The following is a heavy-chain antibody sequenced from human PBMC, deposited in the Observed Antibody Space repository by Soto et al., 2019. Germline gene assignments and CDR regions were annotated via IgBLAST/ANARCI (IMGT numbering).Heavy chain of an antibody. CDR2: IDYRGSI. V-gene: IGHV4-31*03. CDR1: GGSISSGGYY. J-gene: IGHJ4*02. D-gene: IGHD6-19*01. Sequence: QVQLQESGPGLVKPSQTLSLTCTVSGGSISSGGYYWGWSRQYPGKGMEWIGYIDYRGSIDYNPDRRIRVTRSEDTYKNQFSLKLRSVTAAATAVYSCERVRSGWYYFDYWGQGTLVTVSS. CDR3: ERVRSGWYYFDY.